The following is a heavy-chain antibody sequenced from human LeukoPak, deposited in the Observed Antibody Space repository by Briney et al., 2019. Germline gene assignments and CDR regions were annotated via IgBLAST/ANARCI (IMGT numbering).Heavy chain of an antibody. V-gene: IGHV5-51*01. Sequence: GESLKISCKGSGYSFTTHWIAWVRQMPGKGLEWMGIIYPTDSYTKYSPSFQGQVTISADKSITTAYLQWSRLKASDTAMYYCARQDLGDPYYFDYWGQGTLVTVSS. D-gene: IGHD3-16*01. CDR1: GYSFTTHW. CDR3: ARQDLGDPYYFDY. J-gene: IGHJ4*02. CDR2: IYPTDSYT.